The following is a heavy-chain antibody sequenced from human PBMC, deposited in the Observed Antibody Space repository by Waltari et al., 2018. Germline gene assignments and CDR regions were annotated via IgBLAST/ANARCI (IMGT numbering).Heavy chain of an antibody. V-gene: IGHV4-4*07. J-gene: IGHJ3*02. CDR1: GGSISSYY. CDR3: ARDPSEQLLLGAFDI. CDR2: IYTSGST. D-gene: IGHD6-6*01. Sequence: QVQLQESGPGLVKPSETLSLTCTVSGGSISSYYWSWIRQPAGKGLEWIVRIYTSGSTNYNPSLKSRVTMSVDTSKNQFSLKLSSVTAADTAVYYCARDPSEQLLLGAFDIWGQGTMVTVSS.